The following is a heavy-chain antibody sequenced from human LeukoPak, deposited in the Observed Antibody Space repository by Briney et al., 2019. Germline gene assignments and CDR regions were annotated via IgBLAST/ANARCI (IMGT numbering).Heavy chain of an antibody. CDR3: ARLRHPVGSYSSSWYGFDY. CDR2: INPSGSST. Sequence: ASVTVSCTASGYSFTSHYMHWVRQAPGQGLEWLGLINPSGSSTLYAQKFQGRVTMTRDMSTTTDYMELSSLRSEDTAVYYCARLRHPVGSYSSSWYGFDYWGQGTLVTVSS. D-gene: IGHD6-13*01. CDR1: GYSFTSHY. J-gene: IGHJ4*02. V-gene: IGHV1-46*01.